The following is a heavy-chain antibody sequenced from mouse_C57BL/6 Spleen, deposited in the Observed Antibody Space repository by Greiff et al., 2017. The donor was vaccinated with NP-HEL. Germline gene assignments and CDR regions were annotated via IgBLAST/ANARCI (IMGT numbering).Heavy chain of an antibody. V-gene: IGHV1-53*01. Sequence: QVHVKQPGTELVKPGASVKLSCKASGYTFTSYWMHWVKQRPGQGLEWIGNINPSNGGTNYNEKFKSKATLTVDKSSSTAYMQLSSLTSEDSAVYYCARWVYGNYGDYWGQGTTLTVSS. CDR3: ARWVYGNYGDY. J-gene: IGHJ2*01. D-gene: IGHD2-1*01. CDR1: GYTFTSYW. CDR2: INPSNGGT.